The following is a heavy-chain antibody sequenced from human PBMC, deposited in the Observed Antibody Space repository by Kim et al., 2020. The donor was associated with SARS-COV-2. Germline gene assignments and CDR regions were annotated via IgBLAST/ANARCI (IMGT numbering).Heavy chain of an antibody. CDR1: GFTFDDYG. CDR3: AREGYDYIWGSYSRFSDYYYYMDV. Sequence: GGSLRLSCAASGFTFDDYGMSWVRQAPGKGLEWVSGINWNGGSTGYADSVKGRFTISRDNAKNSLYLQMNSLRAEDTALYYCAREGYDYIWGSYSRFSDYYYYMDVWGKGTTVTVSS. D-gene: IGHD3-16*01. CDR2: INWNGGST. J-gene: IGHJ6*03. V-gene: IGHV3-20*04.